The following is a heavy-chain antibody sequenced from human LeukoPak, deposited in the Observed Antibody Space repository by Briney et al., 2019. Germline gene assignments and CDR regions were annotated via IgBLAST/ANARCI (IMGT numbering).Heavy chain of an antibody. V-gene: IGHV4-59*01. CDR2: ISSSGNT. CDR3: ARVLTIFGVVISYGAFDI. D-gene: IGHD3-3*01. Sequence: PSETLSLTCSVFNASTSTYYWSWIRQPPGKGLEWIGYISSSGNTNYNPSLKSRLTISVDTSKNHFSLRLTSVTAADTAVYYCARVLTIFGVVISYGAFDIWGQGTLVTVSS. J-gene: IGHJ3*02. CDR1: NASTSTYY.